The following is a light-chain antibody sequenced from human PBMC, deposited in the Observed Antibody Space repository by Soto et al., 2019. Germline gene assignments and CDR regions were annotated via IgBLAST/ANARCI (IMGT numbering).Light chain of an antibody. CDR2: KAS. V-gene: IGKV1-5*03. CDR3: QQYNSYWT. Sequence: DTHMTHSPSPLTGSAGDRDTITCRASQSIGSWLAWYQQKPGKAPKLLIYKASNLESGVPSRFSGSGSEADFTLTISSLQPDDFATYYCQQYNSYWTFGQGTKVDI. CDR1: QSIGSW. J-gene: IGKJ1*01.